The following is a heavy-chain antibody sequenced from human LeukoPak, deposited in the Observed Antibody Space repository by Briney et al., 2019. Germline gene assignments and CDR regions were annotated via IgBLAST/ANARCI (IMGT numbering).Heavy chain of an antibody. CDR1: GGSISSYY. CDR2: IYNSGIT. CDR3: ARHGDVRYFDWLKDGFDY. D-gene: IGHD3-9*01. Sequence: SGTLSLTCTVFGGSISSYYWSWIRKPPGKGLEWIGYIYNSGITNKNPSLKSRVTISGDTSKNQFSLKLSSVTAADTAVYYCARHGDVRYFDWLKDGFDYWGQGTLVTVSS. V-gene: IGHV4-4*09. J-gene: IGHJ4*02.